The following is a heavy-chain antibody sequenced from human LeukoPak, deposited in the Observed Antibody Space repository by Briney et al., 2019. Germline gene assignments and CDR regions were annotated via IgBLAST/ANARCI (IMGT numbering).Heavy chain of an antibody. V-gene: IGHV1-2*06. J-gene: IGHJ6*02. CDR3: ARKPEGMDV. CDR2: INPSSGGT. CDR1: GYTFTGYY. D-gene: IGHD1-14*01. Sequence: GASVTVSCKASGYTFTGYYIHWVRQAPGQGLEWMGRINPSSGGTNYAQKFQGTVTMTRDTSISTAYMELSRLRSDDTAVYCCARKPEGMDVWGQGTTVTVSS.